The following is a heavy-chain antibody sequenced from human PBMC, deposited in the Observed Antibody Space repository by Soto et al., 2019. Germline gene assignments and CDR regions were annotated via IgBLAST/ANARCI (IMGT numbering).Heavy chain of an antibody. CDR1: GYTFTSYG. D-gene: IGHD3-3*01. J-gene: IGHJ6*02. CDR2: ISAYNGNT. V-gene: IGHV1-18*04. CDR3: PRDCSDFRSGPYYYYYGMDD. Sequence: QVQLVQSGAEVKKPGASVKVSCKASGYTFTSYGISWVRQAPGHGLEWMGWISAYNGNTNYAQKLQGTVTMTTDKTTSTAYVELRNLRSGDTAVSYCPRDCSDFRSGPYYYYYGMDDWDRGTTVTVS.